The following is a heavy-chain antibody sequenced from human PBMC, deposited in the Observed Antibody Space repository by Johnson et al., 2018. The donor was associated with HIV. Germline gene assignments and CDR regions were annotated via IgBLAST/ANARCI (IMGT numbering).Heavy chain of an antibody. CDR3: AKGSVAARPDAFDI. D-gene: IGHD6-6*01. Sequence: QMLLVESGGGVVQPGRSLRLSCAASGFTFSSYAMHWVRQAPGKGLEWVAVISYDGSNKYYADSVKGRFTISRDNSKNTLYLQMNSLRAEDTAVYYCAKGSVAARPDAFDIWGQGTMVTVSS. J-gene: IGHJ3*02. CDR1: GFTFSSYA. CDR2: ISYDGSNK. V-gene: IGHV3-30-3*02.